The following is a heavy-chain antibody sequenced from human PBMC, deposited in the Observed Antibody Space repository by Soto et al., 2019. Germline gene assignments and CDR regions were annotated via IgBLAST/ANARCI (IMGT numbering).Heavy chain of an antibody. V-gene: IGHV3-73*01. Sequence: EVQLVESGGGLVQPGGSLKLSCAASGFTFSGSAMHWVRQASGKGLEWVGRIRSKANSYATAYAASVKGRFTISRDDSKNTAYLQMNSRKTEDTAVYYCTRGSGYCSSTSCYSDAFDIWGQGTMVTVSS. D-gene: IGHD2-2*01. CDR3: TRGSGYCSSTSCYSDAFDI. J-gene: IGHJ3*02. CDR1: GFTFSGSA. CDR2: IRSKANSYAT.